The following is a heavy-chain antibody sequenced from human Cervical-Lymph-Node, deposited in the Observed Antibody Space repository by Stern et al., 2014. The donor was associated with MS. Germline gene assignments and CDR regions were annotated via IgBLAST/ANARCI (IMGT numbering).Heavy chain of an antibody. V-gene: IGHV5-51*01. J-gene: IGHJ4*02. CDR1: GYTFSIYW. CDR2: IYPGDSET. D-gene: IGHD1-14*01. Sequence: EVQLVESGAELIRPGESLKISCKGSGYTFSIYWIAWVRQMPGKGPEWRVIIYPGDSETRYSPSFQGQVTMSADKSTSTAYLQWSSLNSSDTAMYFCARQTTAWASDVWGQGTLVTVSS. CDR3: ARQTTAWASDV.